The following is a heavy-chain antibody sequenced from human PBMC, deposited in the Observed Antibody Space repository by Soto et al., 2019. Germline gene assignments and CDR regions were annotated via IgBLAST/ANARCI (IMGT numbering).Heavy chain of an antibody. D-gene: IGHD3-16*02. J-gene: IGHJ3*02. CDR1: GFTFSNAW. Sequence: EVQLVESGGGLVKPGGSLRLSCAASGFTFSNAWMSWVRQAPGKGLEWVGRIKSKTDGGTTDYAAPVKGRFTISRDDSKNTLYLQMNSLKTEDTAVYYCHGWGSYRYTGIAGSTEDAFDIWGQGTMVTVSS. CDR2: IKSKTDGGTT. CDR3: HGWGSYRYTGIAGSTEDAFDI. V-gene: IGHV3-15*01.